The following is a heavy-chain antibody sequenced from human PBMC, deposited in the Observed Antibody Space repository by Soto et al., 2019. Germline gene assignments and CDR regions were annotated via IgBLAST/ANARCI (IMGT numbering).Heavy chain of an antibody. J-gene: IGHJ6*02. D-gene: IGHD1-1*01. Sequence: QVQLVQSGAEVKKPGASVKVSCKASGYTFTSYGISWVRQAPGQGLEWMGWISAYNGNTNYAQKLQGRVTMTTDTSTSTDYMELRSLRSDDTAVYYCARELPNWNLGAGMDVWGQGTTVTVSS. CDR2: ISAYNGNT. V-gene: IGHV1-18*01. CDR3: ARELPNWNLGAGMDV. CDR1: GYTFTSYG.